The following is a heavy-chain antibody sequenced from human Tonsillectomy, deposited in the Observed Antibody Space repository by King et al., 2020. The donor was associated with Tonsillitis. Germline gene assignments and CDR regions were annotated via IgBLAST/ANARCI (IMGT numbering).Heavy chain of an antibody. CDR3: ARPLTVDYAFDI. D-gene: IGHD4-11*01. Sequence: VQLVESGGGLVQPGGSLRLSCAASGFTFSSYWMIWVRQAPGKGLEWVANIKQHGSEDNYVDSGKGRFTISRDNAKNSLYLQMNSLTAEDTAVYYCARPLTVDYAFDIWGQGTTVTVSS. CDR1: GFTFSSYW. CDR2: IKQHGSED. V-gene: IGHV3-7*01. J-gene: IGHJ3*02.